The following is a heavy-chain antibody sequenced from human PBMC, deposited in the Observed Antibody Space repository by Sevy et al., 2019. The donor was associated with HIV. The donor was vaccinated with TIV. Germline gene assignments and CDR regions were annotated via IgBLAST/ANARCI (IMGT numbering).Heavy chain of an antibody. Sequence: GGSLRLSCAASGFSLNNYWMSWVRQAPGKGLEWVANIKQDGSVKYYVDSVKGRFTISKDKAMNLLYLQMNSLRAEDTALYYCVRAVATDGSFWGQGTLVTVSS. D-gene: IGHD6-13*01. J-gene: IGHJ4*02. CDR2: IKQDGSVK. CDR3: VRAVATDGSF. V-gene: IGHV3-7*03. CDR1: GFSLNNYW.